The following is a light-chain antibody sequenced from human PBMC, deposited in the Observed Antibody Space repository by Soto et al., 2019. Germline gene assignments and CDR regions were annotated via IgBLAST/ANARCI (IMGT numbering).Light chain of an antibody. CDR1: QNIRDW. V-gene: IGKV1-5*01. Sequence: PSTLSTAIGARVTITARASQNIRDWLAWYQQKPGKAPKLLICAASTLPTGVPSRFSGGGSGTDFTLTLSSLQSEDFATYYCQQVNSFPSTFGQGTRLEIK. J-gene: IGKJ5*01. CDR2: AAS. CDR3: QQVNSFPST.